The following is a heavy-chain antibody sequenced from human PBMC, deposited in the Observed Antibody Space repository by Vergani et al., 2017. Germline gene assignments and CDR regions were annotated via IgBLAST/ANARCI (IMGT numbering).Heavy chain of an antibody. D-gene: IGHD1-14*01. J-gene: IGHJ5*02. V-gene: IGHV3-33*01. CDR1: GFTFNQYG. CDR2: TWYDGNNK. Sequence: QVQLVESGGGVVQPGRSLRLSCAASGFTFNQYGMHWVRQAPGKGLEWVAVTWYDGNNKQYADSVQGRFTISRDNSKSTMYLQMNSLRDEDTGVYYCARDLRLLYNRFDPWGKGTLVTVS. CDR3: ARDLRLLYNRFDP.